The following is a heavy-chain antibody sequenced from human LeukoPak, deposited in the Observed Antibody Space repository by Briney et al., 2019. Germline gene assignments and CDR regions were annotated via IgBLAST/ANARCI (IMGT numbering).Heavy chain of an antibody. J-gene: IGHJ4*02. D-gene: IGHD4-23*01. V-gene: IGHV1-3*02. Sequence: GASVKVSCKTSGYTFTDYALHWVRQAPGQSLEWMGWTNGATGITRFSQVFQGRLTITIDTSASTGYMELSSPRSEDTAVYYCARSPGGNARTWLDYWGQGTLVSVSS. CDR3: ARSPGGNARTWLDY. CDR2: TNGATGIT. CDR1: GYTFTDYA.